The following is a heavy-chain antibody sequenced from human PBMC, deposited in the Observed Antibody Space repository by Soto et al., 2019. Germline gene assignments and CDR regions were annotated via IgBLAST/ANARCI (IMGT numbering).Heavy chain of an antibody. D-gene: IGHD3-22*01. CDR3: ARHSPYYDSSGYSHWFDP. CDR2: IYYSGST. J-gene: IGHJ5*02. V-gene: IGHV4-39*01. CDR1: GGSISSYY. Sequence: QVQLQESGPGLVKPSETLSLTCTVSGGSISSYYWSWIRQPPGKVLEWIGSIYYSGSTYYNPSLKSRVTISVDTSKNQFSLKLSSVTAVDPAVYYCARHSPYYDSSGYSHWFDPWGQGTLVTVSS.